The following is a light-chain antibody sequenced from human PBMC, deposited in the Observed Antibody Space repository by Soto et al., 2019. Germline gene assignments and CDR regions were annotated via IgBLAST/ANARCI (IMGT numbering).Light chain of an antibody. Sequence: EIVMTQSPATLSVSPGERATLSCRASQSVSSNLAWYQQKPGQAPMLLIYDASTRATDIPARFSGSGSGTEFTLTISSLQSEDFAVYFCQQYNNWPQTFDQGTKVEIK. J-gene: IGKJ1*01. CDR3: QQYNNWPQT. CDR2: DAS. CDR1: QSVSSN. V-gene: IGKV3-15*01.